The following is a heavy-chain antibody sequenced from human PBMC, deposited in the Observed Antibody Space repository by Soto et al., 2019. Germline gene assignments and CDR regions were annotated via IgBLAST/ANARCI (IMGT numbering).Heavy chain of an antibody. CDR2: ISSSSSYT. J-gene: IGHJ5*02. Sequence: QVQLVESGGGLVKPGGSLRLSCAASGFTFSDYYMSWIRQAPGKGLEWVSYISSSSSYTNYADSVKGRFTISRDNAKNSWNRKMTGRGAGAPAGYSCAGSSSSGWFAPWGQGTLVTVSS. D-gene: IGHD6-6*01. CDR1: GFTFSDYY. V-gene: IGHV3-11*06. CDR3: AGSSSSGWFAP.